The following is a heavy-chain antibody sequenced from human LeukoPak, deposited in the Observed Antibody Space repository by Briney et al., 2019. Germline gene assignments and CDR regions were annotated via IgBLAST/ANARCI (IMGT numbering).Heavy chain of an antibody. D-gene: IGHD6-6*01. CDR1: GYTFTGYY. CDR3: ARLLYSSSSEDVYYYYYMDV. V-gene: IGHV1-69*06. CDR2: IIPIFGTA. J-gene: IGHJ6*03. Sequence: GASVKVSCKASGYTFTGYYIHWVRQAPGQGLEWMGGIIPIFGTANYAQKFQGRVTITADKSTSTAYMELSSLRSEDTAVYYCARLLYSSSSEDVYYYYYMDVWGKGTTVTVSS.